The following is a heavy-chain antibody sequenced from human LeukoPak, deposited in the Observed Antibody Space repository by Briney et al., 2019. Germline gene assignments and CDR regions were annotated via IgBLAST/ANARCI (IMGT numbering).Heavy chain of an antibody. CDR1: GFTFSSYG. D-gene: IGHD4-11*01. Sequence: PGRSLRLSCAASGFTFSSYGMHWVRQAPGKGLEWVAVIWYDGSNKYYADSVKGRFTISRDNSKNTLYLQMNSLRAEDTAVYYCAKDRGKYSNYGPYYMDVWGKGTTITVSS. J-gene: IGHJ6*03. CDR3: AKDRGKYSNYGPYYMDV. V-gene: IGHV3-33*06. CDR2: IWYDGSNK.